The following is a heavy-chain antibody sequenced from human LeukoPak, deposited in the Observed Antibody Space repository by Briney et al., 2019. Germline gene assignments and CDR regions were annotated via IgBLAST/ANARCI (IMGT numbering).Heavy chain of an antibody. D-gene: IGHD4-23*01. CDR3: ARHYGGNLIDY. CDR2: IKQDGSEK. CDR1: GFTFSNYR. J-gene: IGHJ4*02. Sequence: GGSLRLSCAASGFTFSNYRMSWVRQAPGKGLEWVANIKQDGSEKFYVDFVKGRFTISRDDAENSLYLRMNSLRAEDTAVYYCARHYGGNLIDYWGQGSLVTVSS. V-gene: IGHV3-7*01.